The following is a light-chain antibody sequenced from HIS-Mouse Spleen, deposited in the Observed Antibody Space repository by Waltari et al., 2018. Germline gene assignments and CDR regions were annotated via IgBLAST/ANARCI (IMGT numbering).Light chain of an antibody. Sequence: SYELTQPPSVSVSPGQTARITCSGDAFPKKYAYWYQQKSGQAPVLVIYAASKRPSGIPERFSGSSSGTMATLTISGAQVEDEADYYCYSTDSSGNHRVFGGGTKLTVL. J-gene: IGLJ2*01. CDR2: AAS. CDR3: YSTDSSGNHRV. V-gene: IGLV3-10*01. CDR1: AFPKKY.